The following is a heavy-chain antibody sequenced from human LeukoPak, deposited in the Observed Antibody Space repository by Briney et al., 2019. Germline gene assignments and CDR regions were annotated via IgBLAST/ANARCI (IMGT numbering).Heavy chain of an antibody. Sequence: SGGSLRLSCAASGFTFSGSAMHWVRQASGKGLEWVGRIRSKANSYATAYAASVKGRFTISRDDSKNTAYLQMNSLKTEDTAVYYCTRPVYCSGGSCYSDYWGQGTLVTVSS. CDR2: IRSKANSYAT. J-gene: IGHJ4*02. D-gene: IGHD2-15*01. CDR1: GFTFSGSA. V-gene: IGHV3-73*01. CDR3: TRPVYCSGGSCYSDY.